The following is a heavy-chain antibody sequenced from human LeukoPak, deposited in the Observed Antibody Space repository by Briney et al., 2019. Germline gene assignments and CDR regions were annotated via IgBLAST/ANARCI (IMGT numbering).Heavy chain of an antibody. D-gene: IGHD5-24*01. V-gene: IGHV3-30*18. Sequence: PGGSLRLSCAASGFTFSSYGMHWVRQAPGKGLEWVAVISYGGGNKYYADSVKGRFTISRDNPKNTLYLQMNSLRGEDTAVYYCAKAGVDMTTILLYFDFWGQGTLVTVSS. CDR3: AKAGVDMTTILLYFDF. CDR1: GFTFSSYG. J-gene: IGHJ4*02. CDR2: ISYGGGNK.